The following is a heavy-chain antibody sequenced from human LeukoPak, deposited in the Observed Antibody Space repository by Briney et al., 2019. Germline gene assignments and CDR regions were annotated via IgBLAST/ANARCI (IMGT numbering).Heavy chain of an antibody. Sequence: GGSLRLSCAGSGFTFSSSWLHWVRQVPGGGLVWVSRMNADGRTTNYVDSVKGRFTISRDNAKNTLYLQMNSLTVEDTAVYYCTLAGSFRFDYWGQGTLVTVSS. V-gene: IGHV3-74*01. J-gene: IGHJ4*02. CDR2: MNADGRTT. D-gene: IGHD3-10*01. CDR1: GFTFSSSW. CDR3: TLAGSFRFDY.